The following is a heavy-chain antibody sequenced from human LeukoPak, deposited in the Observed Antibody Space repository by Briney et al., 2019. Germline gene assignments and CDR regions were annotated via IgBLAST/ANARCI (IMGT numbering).Heavy chain of an antibody. CDR3: ARDAVVAAVYLSGIDY. CDR1: GFTFSSYA. Sequence: PGRSLRLSCAASGFTFSSYAMHWVRQAPGKGLEWVAVISYDGSNKYYADSVKGRFTISRDNSKNTLYPQMNSLRAEDTAVYYCARDAVVAAVYLSGIDYWGQGTLVTVSS. J-gene: IGHJ4*02. CDR2: ISYDGSNK. D-gene: IGHD2-15*01. V-gene: IGHV3-30-3*01.